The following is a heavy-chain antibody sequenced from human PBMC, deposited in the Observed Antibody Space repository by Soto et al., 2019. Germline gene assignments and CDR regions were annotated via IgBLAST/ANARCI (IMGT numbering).Heavy chain of an antibody. V-gene: IGHV1-2*02. CDR2: INPNSGGT. CDR3: ARDLPGTTVNFDY. CDR1: GYTFTGYY. D-gene: IGHD1-1*01. Sequence: ASVEVSCKASGYTFTGYYMHWVRQAPGQGLEWMGWINPNSGGTNYAQKFQGRVTMTRDTSISTAYMELSRLRSDDTAVYYCARDLPGTTVNFDYWGQGTLVTVSS. J-gene: IGHJ4*02.